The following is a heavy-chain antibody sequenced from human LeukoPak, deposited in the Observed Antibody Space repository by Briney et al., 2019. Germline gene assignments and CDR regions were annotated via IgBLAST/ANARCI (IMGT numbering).Heavy chain of an antibody. CDR3: ARDGPTDYFDY. D-gene: IGHD4-17*01. J-gene: IGHJ4*02. Sequence: SETLSLTCTVSGGSISSYYWSWIRQPPGKGLEWIGYIYYSGSTNYNPSLKSRVTISVDTSKNQFSLKLSSVTAADTAVYYCARDGPTDYFDYWGQGTLVTVSS. V-gene: IGHV4-59*01. CDR2: IYYSGST. CDR1: GGSISSYY.